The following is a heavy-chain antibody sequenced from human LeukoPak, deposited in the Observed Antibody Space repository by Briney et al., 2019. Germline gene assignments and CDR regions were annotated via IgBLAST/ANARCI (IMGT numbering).Heavy chain of an antibody. CDR2: ISGGGGST. J-gene: IGHJ4*02. Sequence: PGGSLRLSCAASGFTFSSYAMNWVRQAPGKGLEWVSVISGGGGSTYYADSVKGRFTISRDNSKNTLYQQMNSLRAEDTAVYYCAKGPIAVAGSSYFDYWGQGTLVTVSS. V-gene: IGHV3-23*01. D-gene: IGHD6-19*01. CDR3: AKGPIAVAGSSYFDY. CDR1: GFTFSSYA.